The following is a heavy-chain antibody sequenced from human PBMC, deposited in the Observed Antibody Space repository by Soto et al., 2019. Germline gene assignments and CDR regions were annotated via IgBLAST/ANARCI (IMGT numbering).Heavy chain of an antibody. CDR2: RYYSGMT. CDR3: ARQYHGSLYDSGVHGMDV. CDR1: GGSVTNSNYY. J-gene: IGHJ6*02. D-gene: IGHD3-22*01. V-gene: IGHV4-39*01. Sequence: SETLSLTCTVSGGSVTNSNYYWGWIRQPPGKGLEWIGSRYYSGMTYYTPSLKSRVTISVDTSKNQFSLKLSSVTAADTAVYYCARQYHGSLYDSGVHGMDVWGQGTTVTVSS.